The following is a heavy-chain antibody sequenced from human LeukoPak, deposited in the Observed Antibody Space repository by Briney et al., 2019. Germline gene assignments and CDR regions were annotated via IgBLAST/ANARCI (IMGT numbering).Heavy chain of an antibody. CDR2: INPSGGST. Sequence: ASVKVSCKASGYTFTRYYMHWVRQAPGQGLEWMGIINPSGGSTSYAQKFQGRVTMTRDMSTSTVYMELSSLRSEDTAVYYCASSSSWYYFDYWGQGTLVTVSS. D-gene: IGHD6-13*01. CDR1: GYTFTRYY. CDR3: ASSSSWYYFDY. J-gene: IGHJ4*02. V-gene: IGHV1-46*01.